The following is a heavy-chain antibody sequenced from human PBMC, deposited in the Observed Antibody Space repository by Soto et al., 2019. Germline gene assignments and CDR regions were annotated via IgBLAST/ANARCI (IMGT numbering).Heavy chain of an antibody. CDR1: GFTFSNAW. CDR3: TTLKDLRGVAATFGYYYYYMDV. J-gene: IGHJ6*03. V-gene: IGHV3-15*01. D-gene: IGHD2-15*01. Sequence: GGSLRLSCAASGFTFSNAWMSWVRQAPGKGLEWVGRIKSKTDGGTTDYAAPVKGRFTISRDDSKNTLYLQMNSLKTEDTAVYYCTTLKDLRGVAATFGYYYYYMDVWGKGTTVTVSS. CDR2: IKSKTDGGTT.